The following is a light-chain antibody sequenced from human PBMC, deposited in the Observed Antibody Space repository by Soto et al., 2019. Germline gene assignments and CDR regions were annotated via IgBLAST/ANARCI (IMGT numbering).Light chain of an antibody. CDR1: SSDVGDYNY. Sequence: QSALTQPRSVSGSPGQSVTISCTGTSSDVGDYNYVSWYQQYPGKAPKLVIYDVSKRLSGVPDRFSGSKSGNTSSLTISGLHDEDESEYYCCSFAGSYTFRVFGGGTNRTVL. J-gene: IGLJ3*02. CDR3: CSFAGSYTFRV. CDR2: DVS. V-gene: IGLV2-11*01.